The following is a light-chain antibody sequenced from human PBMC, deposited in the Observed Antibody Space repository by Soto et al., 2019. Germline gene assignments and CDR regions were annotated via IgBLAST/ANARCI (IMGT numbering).Light chain of an antibody. V-gene: IGLV2-14*01. CDR1: SSDVGGYNY. J-gene: IGLJ1*01. CDR2: EVS. Sequence: LNQPASVSGSPGHSITICCTGTSSDVGGYNYVSWYQQHPGKAPKLVIFEVSNRPSGVSTRFSGSKSGNTASLTISGLQAEDEADYYCSSYTSSSTRVFGTGTKVTVL. CDR3: SSYTSSSTRV.